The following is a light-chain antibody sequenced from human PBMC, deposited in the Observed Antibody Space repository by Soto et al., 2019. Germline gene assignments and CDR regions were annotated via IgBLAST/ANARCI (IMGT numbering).Light chain of an antibody. Sequence: ILLTQSPRSLSVTPGQPASMSCSASQSVLHTDGKTHLYWYLQRPVQPPHLLIYEASPRFTGVQDRFRGIRSGTAFTTTVSRVDADDVGGYYSMQTNHLPVRFRRGPKVDTK. CDR3: MQTNHLPVR. V-gene: IGKV2-29*02. CDR1: QSVLHTDGKTH. J-gene: IGKJ4*02. CDR2: EAS.